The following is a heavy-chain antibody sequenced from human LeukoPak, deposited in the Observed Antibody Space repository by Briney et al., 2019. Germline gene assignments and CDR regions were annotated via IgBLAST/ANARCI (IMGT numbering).Heavy chain of an antibody. CDR1: GFTFSSYA. Sequence: GGSLRLSCAASGFTFSSYAMSWVRQAPGKGLEWVSYISSGGDMINYVDSVKGRFTVSRDNARNSLSLQMNSLRDDDTAVYYCVRDVNWGSDRWGQGTVVTVSS. V-gene: IGHV3-48*02. D-gene: IGHD7-27*01. J-gene: IGHJ5*02. CDR3: VRDVNWGSDR. CDR2: ISSGGDMI.